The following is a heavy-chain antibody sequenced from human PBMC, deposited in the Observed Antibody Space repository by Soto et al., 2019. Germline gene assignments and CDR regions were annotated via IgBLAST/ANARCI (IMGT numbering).Heavy chain of an antibody. Sequence: GGSLRLSCAASGFTFSSYEMNWVRQAPGKGLEWVSYISSSGSTIYYADSVKGRFTISRDNAKNSLYLQMNSLRAEDTAVYYCARVRRQLGGPTYYFDYWGQGTLVTVSS. J-gene: IGHJ4*02. CDR3: ARVRRQLGGPTYYFDY. CDR2: ISSSGSTI. D-gene: IGHD6-6*01. V-gene: IGHV3-48*03. CDR1: GFTFSSYE.